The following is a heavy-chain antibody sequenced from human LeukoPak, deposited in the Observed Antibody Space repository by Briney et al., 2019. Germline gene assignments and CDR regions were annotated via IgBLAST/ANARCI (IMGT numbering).Heavy chain of an antibody. J-gene: IGHJ4*02. D-gene: IGHD2-21*02. V-gene: IGHV3-23*01. CDR3: AKDEHIVVVTATYFDY. Sequence: GGSLRLSCAASGFTFSSYAMSWVRQAPGKGLEWVSAISGSGGSTYYADSVKGRFTISRDNSKNTLYLQMNSLRAGDTAVYCCAKDEHIVVVTATYFDYWGQGTLVTVSS. CDR2: ISGSGGST. CDR1: GFTFSSYA.